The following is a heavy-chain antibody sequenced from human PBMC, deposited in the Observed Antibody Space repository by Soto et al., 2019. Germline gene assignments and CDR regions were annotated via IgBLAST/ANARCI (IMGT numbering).Heavy chain of an antibody. CDR3: ARGIHGTIFGVALTKWYYMDV. CDR2: MNPNSGNT. Sequence: QVPLVQSGTEVMKPGASVKVSCKASGYTFTNYDVNWVRRATGQGLEWMGWMNPNSGNTGYAQKFRDRITMTRNTSINTAYMELASLRSEDTAVYYCARGIHGTIFGVALTKWYYMDVWGKGTTVTVS. V-gene: IGHV1-8*01. D-gene: IGHD3-3*01. CDR1: GYTFTNYD. J-gene: IGHJ6*03.